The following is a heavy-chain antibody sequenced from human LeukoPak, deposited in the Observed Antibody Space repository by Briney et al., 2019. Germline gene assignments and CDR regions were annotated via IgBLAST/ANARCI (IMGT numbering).Heavy chain of an antibody. V-gene: IGHV3-30*07. J-gene: IGHJ3*02. CDR2: ISYDGSNK. Sequence: GGSLRLSCAASGFTFSSYDMHWVRQAPGKGLEWVAVISYDGSNKYYADSVKGRFTISRDNAKNSLYLQMNSLRAEDTAVYYCARGTKDIVVVPAAKYSSSSAPVAFDIWGQGTMVTVSS. CDR3: ARGTKDIVVVPAAKYSSSSAPVAFDI. D-gene: IGHD2-2*01. CDR1: GFTFSSYD.